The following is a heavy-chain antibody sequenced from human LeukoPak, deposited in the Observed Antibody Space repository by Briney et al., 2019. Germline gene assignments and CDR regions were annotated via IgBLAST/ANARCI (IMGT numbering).Heavy chain of an antibody. Sequence: ASVKVSCKASGYTFTSYGISWVRQAPGQGLEWMGWISAYNGNTNYAQKLQGRVTMTTDTSTSTAYMELRSLRSDDTAVYYCARDISRYYDSRHHFDYWGQGTLVTVSS. J-gene: IGHJ4*02. D-gene: IGHD3-22*01. CDR2: ISAYNGNT. CDR3: ARDISRYYDSRHHFDY. CDR1: GYTFTSYG. V-gene: IGHV1-18*01.